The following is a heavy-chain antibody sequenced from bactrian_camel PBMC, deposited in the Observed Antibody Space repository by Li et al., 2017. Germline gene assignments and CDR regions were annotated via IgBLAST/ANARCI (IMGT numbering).Heavy chain of an antibody. D-gene: IGHD3*01. V-gene: IGHV3S26*01. Sequence: QVQLVESGGGSVQVGGSLNLSCVATTGYYFSSYCMAWFRQGSGNEREGLATIDGEGARGYADSVMGRFTISRDNAKDTLYLQMNSLKIEDTAVYYCALGSSRQATMTARGKGTQVTVS. CDR2: IDGEGARG. J-gene: IGHJ4*01. CDR1: GYYFSSYC.